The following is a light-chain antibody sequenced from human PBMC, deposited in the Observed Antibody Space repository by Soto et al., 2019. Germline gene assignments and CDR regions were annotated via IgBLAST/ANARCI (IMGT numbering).Light chain of an antibody. CDR1: QTISSW. CDR2: DAS. J-gene: IGKJ1*01. V-gene: IGKV1-5*01. Sequence: DIQMTQSPSTLSGSVGDRVTITCRASQTISSWLAWYQQKPGKAPKLLIYDASSLESGVPSRFSGSGSGTEFTLIISSLQPDDVATYYCQQYSTYPGTFGQGTKVDIK. CDR3: QQYSTYPGT.